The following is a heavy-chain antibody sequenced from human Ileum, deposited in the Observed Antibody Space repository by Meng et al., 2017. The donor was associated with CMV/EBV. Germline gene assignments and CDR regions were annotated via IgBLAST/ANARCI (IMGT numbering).Heavy chain of an antibody. CDR3: AREDSFGAFEY. CDR2: MKSGGAT. Sequence: LSCAASGFSVSTNYMNRVRQAPGKGLEWVSVMKSGGATIYADSVKGRFTISRDNSKNTLHLQMDSLRAEDTAVYYCAREDSFGAFEYWGQGTLVTVSS. J-gene: IGHJ4*02. CDR1: GFSVSTNY. V-gene: IGHV3-53*01. D-gene: IGHD1-26*01.